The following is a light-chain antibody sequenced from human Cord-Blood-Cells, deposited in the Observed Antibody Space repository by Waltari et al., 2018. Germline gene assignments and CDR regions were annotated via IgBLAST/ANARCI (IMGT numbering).Light chain of an antibody. CDR2: DAS. J-gene: IGKJ4*01. CDR1: QSVSSY. Sequence: EIVLTQSPATLSLSPGERATLSCRASQSVSSYLAWYQQKPGQAPRLLIYDASNTATSIATSCSSSCSATDFTITISILSPEDFADYYWQQHSKWPLTFGGGTKVEIK. CDR3: QQHSKWPLT. V-gene: IGKV3-11*01.